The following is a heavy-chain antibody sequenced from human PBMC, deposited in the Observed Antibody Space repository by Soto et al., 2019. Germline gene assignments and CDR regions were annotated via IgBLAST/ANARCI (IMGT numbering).Heavy chain of an antibody. CDR1: GFTFSSYG. D-gene: IGHD2-15*01. CDR2: ISYDGSNK. J-gene: IGHJ6*02. Sequence: QVQLVESGGGVVQPGRSLRLSCAASGFTFSSYGMHWVRQAPGKGLEWGAVISYDGSNKYYADSVKGRFTISRDNSKNTLYLQMNSLRAEDTAVYYCAKDQRGIVVKGGYYYYGMDVWGQGTTVTVSS. V-gene: IGHV3-30*18. CDR3: AKDQRGIVVKGGYYYYGMDV.